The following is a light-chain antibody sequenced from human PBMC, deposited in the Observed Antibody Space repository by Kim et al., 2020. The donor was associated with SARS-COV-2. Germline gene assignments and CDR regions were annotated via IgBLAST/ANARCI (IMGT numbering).Light chain of an antibody. CDR3: QQLNSYPIT. V-gene: IGKV1-9*01. CDR1: QGISSN. J-gene: IGKJ5*01. CDR2: VAS. Sequence: IQLTQSPSSLSASVGDRVTITCRASQGISSNLAWYQQKPGKAPNLLIYVASTLQSGVPSRFSGSGSGTDFTLTISSLQPDDFATYYCQQLNSYPITFGQGTRLEIK.